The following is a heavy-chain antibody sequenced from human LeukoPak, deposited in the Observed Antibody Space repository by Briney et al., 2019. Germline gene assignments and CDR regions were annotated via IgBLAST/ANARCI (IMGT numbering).Heavy chain of an antibody. D-gene: IGHD3-3*01. CDR2: INPNSGGT. V-gene: IGHV1-2*02. CDR3: ARAPRTYDFWSGYYPY. CDR1: GYTFTGYY. J-gene: IGHJ4*02. Sequence: ASVKVSCEASGYTFTGYYMHWVRQAPGQGLEWMGWINPNSGGTNYAQKFQGRVTMTRDTSISTAYMELSRLRSDDTAVYYCARAPRTYDFWSGYYPYWGQGTLVTVSS.